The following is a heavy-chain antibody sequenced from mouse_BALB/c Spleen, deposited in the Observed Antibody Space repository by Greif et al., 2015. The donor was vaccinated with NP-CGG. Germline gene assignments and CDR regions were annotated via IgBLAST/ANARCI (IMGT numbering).Heavy chain of an antibody. CDR3: ARGGLRREEAFAY. D-gene: IGHD2-4*01. CDR1: GFTFSSYA. CDR2: ISSGGST. V-gene: IGHV5-6-5*01. Sequence: DVKLVESGGGLVKPGGSLKLSCAASGFTFSSYAMSWVRQTPEKRLEWVASISSGGSTYYPDSVKGRFTISRDNARNILYLQMSSLRSEDTAMYYCARGGLRREEAFAYWGQGTLVTVSA. J-gene: IGHJ3*01.